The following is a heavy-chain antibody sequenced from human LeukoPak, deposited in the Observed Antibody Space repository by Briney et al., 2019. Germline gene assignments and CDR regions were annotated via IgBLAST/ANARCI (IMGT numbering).Heavy chain of an antibody. V-gene: IGHV3-30-3*01. CDR2: ISYDGSNK. D-gene: IGHD6-19*01. CDR3: AKDARRTNGWYFFDY. Sequence: GGSLRLSCAASGFTFTSYAMHWVRQDPGKGLEWVVVISYDGSNKYYADSVKGRFTISRDNSKNTLFLQMNSLRAEDTAVYYCAKDARRTNGWYFFDYWGQGTLVTVSS. CDR1: GFTFTSYA. J-gene: IGHJ4*02.